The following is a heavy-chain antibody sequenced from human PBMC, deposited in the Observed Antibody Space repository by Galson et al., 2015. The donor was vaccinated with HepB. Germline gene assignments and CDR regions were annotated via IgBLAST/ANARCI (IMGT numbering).Heavy chain of an antibody. Sequence: SLRLSCAASGFTFSSYWMHWVRQAPGKGLVWVSRINSDGSSTSYADSVKGRFTISRDNAKNTLYLQMNSLRAEDTAVYYCARGASTDSAFYYFDYWGQGTLVTVSS. J-gene: IGHJ4*02. CDR1: GFTFSSYW. D-gene: IGHD3-3*02. CDR3: ARGASTDSAFYYFDY. V-gene: IGHV3-74*01. CDR2: INSDGSST.